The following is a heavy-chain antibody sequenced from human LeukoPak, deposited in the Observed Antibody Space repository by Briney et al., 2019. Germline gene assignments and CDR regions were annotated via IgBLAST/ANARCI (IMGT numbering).Heavy chain of an antibody. CDR1: GGSISSYY. J-gene: IGHJ4*02. CDR3: ASRVYYYGSGGFDY. V-gene: IGHV4-59*08. Sequence: SETLSLTCTVSGGSISSYYWSWIRQPPGKGLEWIGNIHYSGSISYNSSLKSRVSISVDTSKNQFSLKVNSVTATDTAVYYCASRVYYYGSGGFDYWGQGTLVTVSS. CDR2: IHYSGSI. D-gene: IGHD3-10*01.